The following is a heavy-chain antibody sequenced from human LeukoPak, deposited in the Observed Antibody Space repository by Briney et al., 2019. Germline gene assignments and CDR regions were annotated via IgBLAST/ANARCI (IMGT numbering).Heavy chain of an antibody. V-gene: IGHV3-30*02. CDR1: GFTFSSYG. Sequence: PGGSLRLSCAASGFTFSSYGMHWVRQAPGKGLEWVAFIRYDGSNKYYADSVKGRFTISRDNSKNTLYLQMNSPRAEDTAVYYCARDTYGSGSGYRTRGYMDVWGKGTTVTVSS. J-gene: IGHJ6*03. D-gene: IGHD3-10*01. CDR3: ARDTYGSGSGYRTRGYMDV. CDR2: IRYDGSNK.